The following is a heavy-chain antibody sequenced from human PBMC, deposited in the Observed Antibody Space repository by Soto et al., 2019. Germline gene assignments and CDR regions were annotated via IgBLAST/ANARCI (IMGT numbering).Heavy chain of an antibody. Sequence: SETLSLTCTVSGGSISSGGYYWSWIRQHPGKGLEWIGYIYYSGSTYYNPSLKSRVTISVDTSKNQCSLKLSSMTAADTAVYYCARDCSSTSCPGNYWGQGTLVTVSS. D-gene: IGHD2-2*01. J-gene: IGHJ4*02. CDR2: IYYSGST. CDR1: GGSISSGGYY. CDR3: ARDCSSTSCPGNY. V-gene: IGHV4-31*03.